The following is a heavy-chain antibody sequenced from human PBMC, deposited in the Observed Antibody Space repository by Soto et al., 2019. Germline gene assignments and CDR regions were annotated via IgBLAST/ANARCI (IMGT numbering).Heavy chain of an antibody. CDR1: GVTFSVSA. Sequence: GGSLRLSCAASGVTFSVSAIHWVRQASGKGLDWVGRIRSKANSYATAYAASVKGRFTISRDDSKNTAYLQMNSLKTEDTAVYYCTRRFGDDMGTLYYYGMDVWGQGTTVPS. V-gene: IGHV3-73*01. J-gene: IGHJ6*02. D-gene: IGHD5-18*01. CDR3: TRRFGDDMGTLYYYGMDV. CDR2: IRSKANSYAT.